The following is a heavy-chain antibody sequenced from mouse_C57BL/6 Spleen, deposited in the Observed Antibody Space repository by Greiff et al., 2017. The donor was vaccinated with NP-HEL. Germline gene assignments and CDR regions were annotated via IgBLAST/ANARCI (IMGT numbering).Heavy chain of an antibody. Sequence: QVQLQQSGAELVKPGASVKLSCKASGYTFTSYWMHWVKQRPGQGLEWIGMIHPNSGSTNYNEKFKSKATLTVDKSSSTAYMQLSSLTSEDSAVYYCAREEYYYGSSPYAMDYWGQGTSVTVSS. J-gene: IGHJ4*01. V-gene: IGHV1-64*01. CDR1: GYTFTSYW. CDR2: IHPNSGST. D-gene: IGHD1-1*01. CDR3: AREEYYYGSSPYAMDY.